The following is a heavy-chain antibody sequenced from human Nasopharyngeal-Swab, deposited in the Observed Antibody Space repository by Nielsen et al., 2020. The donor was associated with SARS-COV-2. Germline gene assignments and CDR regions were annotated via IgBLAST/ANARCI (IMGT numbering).Heavy chain of an antibody. CDR2: ISSSSSSYI. Sequence: GGSLRLSCAASGFTFSSYSMNWVRQAPGKGLEWVSSISSSSSSYIYYADSVKGRFTISRDNAKNSLYLQMNSLRAEDTAVYYCARDRVTAMVPLYYYYYGMDVWGQGTTVTVSS. J-gene: IGHJ6*02. V-gene: IGHV3-21*01. CDR1: GFTFSSYS. D-gene: IGHD5-18*01. CDR3: ARDRVTAMVPLYYYYYGMDV.